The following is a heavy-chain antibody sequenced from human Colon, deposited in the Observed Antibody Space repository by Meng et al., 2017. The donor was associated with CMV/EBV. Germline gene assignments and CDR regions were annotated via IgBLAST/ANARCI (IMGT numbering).Heavy chain of an antibody. D-gene: IGHD6-19*01. Sequence: GESLKISCAASGFTFSPYSMNWVRQAPGKGLEWVATIRSGSRDISYADSVEGRFTISRDDAKNSLYLEMNSLRAEDTAVYYCARGMYSSGWYVYYYYGMDVWGQGTTVTVSS. J-gene: IGHJ6*02. V-gene: IGHV3-21*04. CDR3: ARGMYSSGWYVYYYYGMDV. CDR2: IRSGSRDI. CDR1: GFTFSPYS.